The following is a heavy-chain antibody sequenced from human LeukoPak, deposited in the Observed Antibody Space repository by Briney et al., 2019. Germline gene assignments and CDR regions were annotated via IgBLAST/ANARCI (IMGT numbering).Heavy chain of an antibody. V-gene: IGHV3-13*04. J-gene: IGHJ3*02. D-gene: IGHD6-19*01. CDR1: GFTLSNYD. CDR3: ARVNLYRSDPAYNDAFDI. Sequence: GGSLRLAWAAAGFTLSNYDMHWVRQATGKCLEYVSAIGVGGDTYYSGYVQGRFTLSREHAEHSLYLQMNHLRVEDTAVYYCARVNLYRSDPAYNDAFDIWGQGTMVTVSS. CDR2: IGVGGDT.